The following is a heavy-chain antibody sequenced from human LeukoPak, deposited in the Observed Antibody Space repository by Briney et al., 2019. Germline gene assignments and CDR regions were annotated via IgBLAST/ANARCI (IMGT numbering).Heavy chain of an antibody. Sequence: KPGRSLRLSCAASGFTFSSYSMNWVRQAPGKGLEWVSSISSSSSYIYYADSVKGRFTISRDNAKNSLYLQMNSLRAEDTAVYYCARLVGAEGFYYFDYWGQGTLVTVSS. V-gene: IGHV3-21*01. D-gene: IGHD1-26*01. J-gene: IGHJ4*02. CDR3: ARLVGAEGFYYFDY. CDR1: GFTFSSYS. CDR2: ISSSSSYI.